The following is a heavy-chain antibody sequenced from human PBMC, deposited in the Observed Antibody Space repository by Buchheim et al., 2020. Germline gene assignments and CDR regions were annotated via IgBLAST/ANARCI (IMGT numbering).Heavy chain of an antibody. J-gene: IGHJ4*02. CDR1: GFTFSSYG. Sequence: QVQLVESGGGVVQPGRSLRLSCAASGFTFSSYGMHWVRQAPGKGLEWVAVIWYDGSNKYYADSVKGRFTISRDNSKNTLFLQMNSLRAEDTAVYYCARDPLYSVKNYFDYWGQGTL. D-gene: IGHD2-8*01. CDR2: IWYDGSNK. V-gene: IGHV3-33*01. CDR3: ARDPLYSVKNYFDY.